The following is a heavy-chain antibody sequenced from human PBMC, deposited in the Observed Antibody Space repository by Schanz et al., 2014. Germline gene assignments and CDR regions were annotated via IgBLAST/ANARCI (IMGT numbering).Heavy chain of an antibody. Sequence: EVQLVESGGGLVQPGGSLRLSCAASGFTFSSYAMSWVRQAPGKGLEWVSAISGSGGSTYYADSVKGRFTISRDNSKNLLYLQMNSLRAEDTAVYYCTRDVRLDRRGNWFDPWGQGTLVTVSS. D-gene: IGHD1-1*01. CDR2: ISGSGGST. CDR1: GFTFSSYA. V-gene: IGHV3-23*04. J-gene: IGHJ5*02. CDR3: TRDVRLDRRGNWFDP.